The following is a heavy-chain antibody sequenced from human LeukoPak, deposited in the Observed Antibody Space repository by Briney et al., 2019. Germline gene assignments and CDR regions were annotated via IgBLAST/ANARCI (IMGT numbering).Heavy chain of an antibody. J-gene: IGHJ4*02. V-gene: IGHV3-53*01. CDR1: GFTFSSYW. Sequence: GGSLRLSCAASGFTFSSYWMHWVRQAPGKGLVWVSFIYSGGSTYYADSVKGRFTISRDNSKNTPYLQMNSLRAEDTAVYYCATRDYGDYPYFDYWGQGTLVTVSS. CDR3: ATRDYGDYPYFDY. CDR2: IYSGGST. D-gene: IGHD4-17*01.